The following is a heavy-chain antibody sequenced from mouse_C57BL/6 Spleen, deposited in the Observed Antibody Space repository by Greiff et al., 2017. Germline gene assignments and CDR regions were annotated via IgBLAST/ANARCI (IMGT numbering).Heavy chain of an antibody. J-gene: IGHJ2*01. CDR2: IYPSDSET. V-gene: IGHV1-61*01. Sequence: VQLQQPGAELVRPGSSVKLSCKASGYTFTSYWMDWVKQRPGQGLEWIGNIYPSDSETHYNQKFKDKATLTVDKSSSTAYMQLSSLTSEDSALYYCARRGSSGSYYFDYWGQGTTLTVSS. D-gene: IGHD3-2*02. CDR1: GYTFTSYW. CDR3: ARRGSSGSYYFDY.